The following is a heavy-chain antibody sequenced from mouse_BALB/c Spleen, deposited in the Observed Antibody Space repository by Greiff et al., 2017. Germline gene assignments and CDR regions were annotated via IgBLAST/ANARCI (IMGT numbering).Heavy chain of an antibody. CDR2: ICSGGGNT. V-gene: IGHV5-9*03. CDR1: GFTFSSYT. Sequence: EVHLVESGGGLVKPGGSLKLSCAASGFTFSSYTMSWVRQTPEKRLEWVATICSGGGNTYYPDSVKGRFTISRDNAKNKMYLQMSSLRSEDTAFFYCARDRPSFDYWGQGTTLTVSS. J-gene: IGHJ2*01. CDR3: ARDRPSFDY.